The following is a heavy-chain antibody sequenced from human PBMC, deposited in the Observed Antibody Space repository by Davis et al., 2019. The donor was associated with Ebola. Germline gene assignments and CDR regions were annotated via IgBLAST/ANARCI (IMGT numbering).Heavy chain of an antibody. CDR3: ARDKIVGATYFDY. CDR2: IKQDGGEK. V-gene: IGHV3-7*03. Sequence: PGGSLRLSCVASGFTFSDYWMTWVRQTPGKGLEWVANIKQDGGEKYYVESVKGRFTISRDNAKNSLYLQMNSLRDEDTAVYYCARDKIVGATYFDYWGQGILVIVSS. J-gene: IGHJ4*02. D-gene: IGHD1-26*01. CDR1: GFTFSDYW.